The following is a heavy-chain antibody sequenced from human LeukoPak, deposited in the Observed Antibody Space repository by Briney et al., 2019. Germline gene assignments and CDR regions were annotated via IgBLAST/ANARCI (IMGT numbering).Heavy chain of an antibody. J-gene: IGHJ4*02. CDR3: ARDDYGPLHY. Sequence: ASVKVSCKASGYTFTTYAIHWVRQAPGQGLEWMGWINAGSDNTKYSQKFQGRVTITRDTSATTAYMELSSLRSEDTAVYYCARDDYGPLHYWGQGTLVTVSS. CDR2: INAGSDNT. CDR1: GYTFTTYA. V-gene: IGHV1-3*01. D-gene: IGHD4-17*01.